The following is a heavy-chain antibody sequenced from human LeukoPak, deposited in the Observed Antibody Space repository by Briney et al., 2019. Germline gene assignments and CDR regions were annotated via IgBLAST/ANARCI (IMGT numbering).Heavy chain of an antibody. V-gene: IGHV1-8*03. J-gene: IGHJ6*03. CDR2: MNPNSGNT. CDR1: GYTFTSYD. CDR3: ARAFQDSGSLYYYYYMDV. Sequence: ASVKVSCNASGYTFTSYDINWVRQATGQGLEWMGWMNPNSGNTGYAQKFQGRVTITRNTSISTAYMELSSLRSEDTAVYYCARAFQDSGSLYYYYYMDVWGKGTTVTVSS. D-gene: IGHD3-10*01.